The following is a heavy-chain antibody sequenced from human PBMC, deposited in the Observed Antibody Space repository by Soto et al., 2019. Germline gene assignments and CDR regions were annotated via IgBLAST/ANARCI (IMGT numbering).Heavy chain of an antibody. CDR1: GGTFSSYV. CDR2: IIPIFGTA. J-gene: IGHJ3*02. V-gene: IGHV1-69*01. CDR3: ARGGINRRLFYDSSGYSAFDI. Sequence: QVQLVQSGAEVKKPGSSVKVSCKASGGTFSSYVISWVRQAPGQGLEWMGGIIPIFGTANYAQKFQGRVTITADESTSTAYMELSSLRSEDTAVYYCARGGINRRLFYDSSGYSAFDIWGQGTMVTVSS. D-gene: IGHD3-22*01.